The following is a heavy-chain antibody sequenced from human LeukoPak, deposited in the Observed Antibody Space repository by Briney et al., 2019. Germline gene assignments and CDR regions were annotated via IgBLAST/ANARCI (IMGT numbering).Heavy chain of an antibody. CDR2: ISSSRSFI. Sequence: GGSLRLSCAASGFTVSSIYMSWVRQAPGKGLEWVSSISSSRSFIYYADSVKGRFTISRDNAKNSLYLQMNSLRAEDTAVYYCARVVVVRGVIPSSPMDYWGQGTLVTVSS. CDR1: GFTVSSIY. D-gene: IGHD3-10*01. J-gene: IGHJ4*02. CDR3: ARVVVVRGVIPSSPMDY. V-gene: IGHV3-21*01.